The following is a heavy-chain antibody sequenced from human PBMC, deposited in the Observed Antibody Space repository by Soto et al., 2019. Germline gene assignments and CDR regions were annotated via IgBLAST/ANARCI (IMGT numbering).Heavy chain of an antibody. CDR1: GFTFSSYG. D-gene: IGHD6-6*01. CDR3: ARGWSSSSGPYYYYYGMDV. CDR2: IWYDGSNK. J-gene: IGHJ6*02. V-gene: IGHV3-33*01. Sequence: GGSLRLSCAASGFTFSSYGMHWVRQAPGKGLEWVAVIWYDGSNKYYADSVKGRFTISRDNSKNTLYLQMNSLGAEDTAVYYCARGWSSSSGPYYYYYGMDVWGQGTTVTVSS.